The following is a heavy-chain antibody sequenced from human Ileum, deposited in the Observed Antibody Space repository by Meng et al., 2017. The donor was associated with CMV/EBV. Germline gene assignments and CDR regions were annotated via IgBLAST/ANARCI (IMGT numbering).Heavy chain of an antibody. V-gene: IGHV3-23*01. J-gene: IGHJ4*02. CDR3: AKGGPLRNYYASFDY. CDR1: GFTSVGYA. Sequence: SGFTSVGYAMSWVRQSPGKGLEWVSGIFGNGLNSYYADSVKGRFAISRDNSKNTVYLQLDRLRAEDTAIYYCAKGGPLRNYYASFDYWGPGTLVTVSS. D-gene: IGHD1-26*01. CDR2: IFGNGLNS.